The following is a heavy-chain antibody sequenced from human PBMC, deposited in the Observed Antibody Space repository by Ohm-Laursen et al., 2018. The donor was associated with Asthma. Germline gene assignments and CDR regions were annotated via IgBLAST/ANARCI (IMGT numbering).Heavy chain of an antibody. V-gene: IGHV3-33*08. D-gene: IGHD4-17*01. CDR1: GFTFTSYD. J-gene: IGHJ4*02. CDR2: IWYGGSNK. Sequence: SLRLSCSASGFTFTSYDMYWVRQAPGKGLEFVAVIWYGGSNKYYADSVKGRFTISRDNSKNTLYLQMNSLRAEDTAVYYCARDDYAGFDYWGQGTLVTVSS. CDR3: ARDDYAGFDY.